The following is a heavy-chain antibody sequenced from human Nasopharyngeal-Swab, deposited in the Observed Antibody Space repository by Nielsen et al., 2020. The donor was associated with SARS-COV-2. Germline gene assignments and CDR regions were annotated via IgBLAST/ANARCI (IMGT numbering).Heavy chain of an antibody. Sequence: ASVKVSCKASGYTFIDFDINWVRQATGQGLVWMGSMSPNSGNTGYAEKFEGRVTMTRNIATNTAYMELTSLGFEDTAVYYCARGLGAPSSVWHWGPGTQVSVSS. CDR2: MSPNSGNT. CDR1: GYTFIDFD. V-gene: IGHV1-8*01. J-gene: IGHJ1*01. D-gene: IGHD1-26*01. CDR3: ARGLGAPSSVWH.